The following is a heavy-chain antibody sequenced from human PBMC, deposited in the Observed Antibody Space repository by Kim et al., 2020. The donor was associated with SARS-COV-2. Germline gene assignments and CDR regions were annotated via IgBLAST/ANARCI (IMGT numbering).Heavy chain of an antibody. CDR2: ISGYGDST. CDR3: VKCDYGSGSYYIGNDGFDI. Sequence: GGSLRLSCAASGFTFSTYVMSWVRQQAPGKGLEWVSSISGYGDSTHYADSVKGRFTISRDNSKNTLFLQMNSLRTEDTAVYYCVKCDYGSGSYYIGNDGFDIWGQGTMVTVSS. D-gene: IGHD3-10*01. V-gene: IGHV3-23*01. J-gene: IGHJ3*02. CDR1: GFTFSTYV.